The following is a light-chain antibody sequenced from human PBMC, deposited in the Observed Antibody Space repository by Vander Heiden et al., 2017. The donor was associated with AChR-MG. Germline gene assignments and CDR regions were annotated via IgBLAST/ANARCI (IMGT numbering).Light chain of an antibody. J-gene: IGKJ5*01. Sequence: EIVLTQSPGTLSLSPGERATLSCRASQSVSRRYLVWYQQKPGQAPRLLIYGASTRATGIPDRFSGSEYGTDFTLTISRREPEDFAVYYCQQYGSSPPVTFGQGTRLEIK. V-gene: IGKV3-20*01. CDR2: GAS. CDR3: QQYGSSPPVT. CDR1: QSVSRRY.